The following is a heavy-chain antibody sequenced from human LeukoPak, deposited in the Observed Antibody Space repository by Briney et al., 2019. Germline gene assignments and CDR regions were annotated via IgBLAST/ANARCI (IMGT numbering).Heavy chain of an antibody. V-gene: IGHV3-23*01. CDR1: GFTFSSYA. J-gene: IGHJ4*02. CDR3: ARVSWTPNSGLYFFDY. CDR2: ISGSGGST. D-gene: IGHD6-19*01. Sequence: PGGSLRLSCAASGFTFSSYAMSWVGQAPGKGLEGVSAISGSGGSTYYADSVKGRFTISRDNAKNSLYLQMNRLRGEDTAVYYCARVSWTPNSGLYFFDYWGQGTLVTVSS.